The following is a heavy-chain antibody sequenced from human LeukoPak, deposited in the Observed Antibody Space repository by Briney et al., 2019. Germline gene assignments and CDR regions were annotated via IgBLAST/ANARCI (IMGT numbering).Heavy chain of an antibody. CDR2: IYYSGST. D-gene: IGHD6-13*01. Sequence: SETLSLTCTVSGGSISSYYWSWIRQPPGKGLEWIGYIYYSGSTNYNPSLKSRVTISVDTSKNQFSLKLSSVTAADTAVYYCARDRRGSWYGGGDAFDIWGQGTMVTVSS. CDR1: GGSISSYY. CDR3: ARDRRGSWYGGGDAFDI. V-gene: IGHV4-59*01. J-gene: IGHJ3*02.